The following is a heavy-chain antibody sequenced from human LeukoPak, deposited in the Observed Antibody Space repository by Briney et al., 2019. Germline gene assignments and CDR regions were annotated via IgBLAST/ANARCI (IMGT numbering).Heavy chain of an antibody. V-gene: IGHV4-59*01. D-gene: IGHD6-19*01. Sequence: SGTLSLTCTVSGGSISSYYWSWIRQSPGKGLEWIGYVFYGGSTIYSPSLKSRVTISVDTSKNQISLKLTSVTAADTAVFYCARFAGYSSGWHDYWGQGALVTVSS. CDR2: VFYGGST. CDR1: GGSISSYY. J-gene: IGHJ4*02. CDR3: ARFAGYSSGWHDY.